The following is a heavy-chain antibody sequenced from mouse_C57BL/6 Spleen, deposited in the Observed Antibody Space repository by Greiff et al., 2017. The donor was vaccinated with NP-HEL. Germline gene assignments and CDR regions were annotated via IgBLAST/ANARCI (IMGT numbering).Heavy chain of an antibody. Sequence: VQLQQSGAELVKPGASVKISCKASGYAFSSYWMNWVKQRPGKGLEWIGQIYPGDGDTNYNGKFKGKATLTADKSSSTAYMQLSSLTSEDSAVYFCARVEGLLYDFDYWGQGTTLTVSS. D-gene: IGHD1-1*01. CDR2: IYPGDGDT. CDR1: GYAFSSYW. CDR3: ARVEGLLYDFDY. J-gene: IGHJ2*01. V-gene: IGHV1-80*01.